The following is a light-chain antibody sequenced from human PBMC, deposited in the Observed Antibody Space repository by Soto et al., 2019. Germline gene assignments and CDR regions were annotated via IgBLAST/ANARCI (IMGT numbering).Light chain of an antibody. CDR3: SSFTSTSRYVL. Sequence: QSALTQPASVSGSPGQAISISCTGTHSDVGGYNHVSWYQQHPGKAPKLIISAVSNRPSGVSNRFSDSKSGNTASLTISGLQAEDEANYYCSSFTSTSRYVLFGGGTKVTVL. CDR1: HSDVGGYNH. CDR2: AVS. V-gene: IGLV2-14*01. J-gene: IGLJ2*01.